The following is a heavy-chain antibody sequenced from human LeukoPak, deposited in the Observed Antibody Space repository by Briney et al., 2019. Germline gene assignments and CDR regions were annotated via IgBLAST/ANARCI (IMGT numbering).Heavy chain of an antibody. CDR1: GFSFSKYA. CDR3: AKAGYGSGSYLAYYYYGMDV. V-gene: IGHV3-23*01. CDR2: ISGSGEIT. J-gene: IGHJ6*02. D-gene: IGHD3-10*01. Sequence: QSGGSLRLSCAASGFSFSKYAMTWVRQAPGKGLEWVSSISGSGEITYYADSVKGRFTISRDNSKNTLSLQMNSLRAEDTAVYYCAKAGYGSGSYLAYYYYGMDVWGQGTTVTVSS.